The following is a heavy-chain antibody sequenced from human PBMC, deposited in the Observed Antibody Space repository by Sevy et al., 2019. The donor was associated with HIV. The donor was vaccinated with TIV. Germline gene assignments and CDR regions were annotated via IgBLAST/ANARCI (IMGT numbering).Heavy chain of an antibody. CDR3: ERDRYSSSWYDSAY. CDR1: VGTFSSYA. V-gene: IGHV1-69*13. CDR2: IIPIFGTA. Sequence: ASVKVSCKASVGTFSSYAISWVRQAPGQGLEWMGGIIPIFGTANYAQKFQGRVTITGDESTNKAYMYLSSLRSEDTAVYYCERDRYSSSWYDSAYWGQGTLVTVSS. D-gene: IGHD6-13*01. J-gene: IGHJ4*02.